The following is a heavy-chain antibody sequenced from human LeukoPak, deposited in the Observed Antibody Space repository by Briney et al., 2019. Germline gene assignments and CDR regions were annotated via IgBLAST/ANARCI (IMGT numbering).Heavy chain of an antibody. V-gene: IGHV3-23*01. CDR2: ISASGGST. J-gene: IGHJ4*02. CDR1: GFTFSSYG. Sequence: GGSLRLSCAASGFTFSSYGMRWVRQAPGKGLEWVSGISASGGSTYHADSVKGRFTISRDNSKNTMYLQMNSLRAEDTAVYYCAKVDRRSDLPYYFDYWGQGTLVAVSS. CDR3: AKVDRRSDLPYYFDY.